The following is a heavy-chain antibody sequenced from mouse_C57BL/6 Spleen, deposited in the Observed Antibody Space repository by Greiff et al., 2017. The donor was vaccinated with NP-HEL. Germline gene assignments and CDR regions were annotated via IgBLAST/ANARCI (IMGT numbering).Heavy chain of an antibody. CDR3: ARRVGDYAYFDY. Sequence: QVQLKESGPGLVAPSQSLSITCTVSGFSLTSYAISWVRQPPGKGLEWRGGLCRLGGTNYNSALKSRVSISKDNSKSQVFLKMNSLQTDDTARYYCARRVGDYAYFDYWGQGTTLTVSS. J-gene: IGHJ2*01. CDR2: LCRLGGT. V-gene: IGHV2-9-1*01. D-gene: IGHD2-4*01. CDR1: GFSLTSYA.